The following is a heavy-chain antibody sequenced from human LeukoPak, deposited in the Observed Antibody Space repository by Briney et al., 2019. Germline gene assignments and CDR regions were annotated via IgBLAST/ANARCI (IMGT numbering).Heavy chain of an antibody. J-gene: IGHJ3*02. D-gene: IGHD2-21*01. CDR3: AGLLAYCGGDCYLSDAFDI. CDR2: IYYSGST. CDR1: GGSISSGDYY. Sequence: SQTLSLTCTVSGGSISSGDYYWSWIRQPPGKGQEWIGYIYYSGSTYYNPSLKSRVTISVDTSKNQFSLKLSSVTAADTAVYYCAGLLAYCGGDCYLSDAFDIWGQGTMVTVSS. V-gene: IGHV4-30-4*08.